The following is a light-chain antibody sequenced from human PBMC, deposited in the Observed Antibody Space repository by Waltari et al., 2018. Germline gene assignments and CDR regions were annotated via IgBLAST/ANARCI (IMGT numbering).Light chain of an antibody. CDR1: QDIDNY. V-gene: IGKV1-39*01. J-gene: IGKJ2*01. CDR2: VAY. Sequence: DVHLTQFPSSLSASVGDRVTISCRASQDIDNYFHWYKQGPGRAPQLLIYVAYHFKDGVPSRFRGDGSVTEFTLTITNLQPDDFATYYCQQSLTNTATFGQGT. CDR3: QQSLTNTAT.